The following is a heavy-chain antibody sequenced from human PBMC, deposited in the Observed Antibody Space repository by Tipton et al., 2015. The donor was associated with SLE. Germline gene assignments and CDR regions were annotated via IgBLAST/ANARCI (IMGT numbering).Heavy chain of an antibody. D-gene: IGHD3-10*01. CDR1: GGSFSGYY. Sequence: LRLSCAVYGGSFSGYYWSWIRQPPGKGLEWIGEINHSGSTNYNPSLKSRVTISVDTSKKQFSLKLSSVTAADTAVYYCARHPRGVWYFDLWGRGTLVTVSS. CDR2: INHSGST. V-gene: IGHV4-34*01. CDR3: ARHPRGVWYFDL. J-gene: IGHJ2*01.